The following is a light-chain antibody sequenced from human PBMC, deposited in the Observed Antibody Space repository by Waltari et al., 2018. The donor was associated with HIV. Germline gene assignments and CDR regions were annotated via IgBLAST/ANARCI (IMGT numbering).Light chain of an antibody. CDR1: KSNIGAGHD. CDR3: QSSDIRLHGLWV. J-gene: IGLJ3*02. CDR2: AKS. V-gene: IGLV1-40*01. Sequence: QSLLTQPPSVSATPGQRITISCTGNKSNIGAGHDVHWYRQLPGTAPRLLIFAKSNRPSRVPDRISGSKSTASASLAITGLQAEDEGYYYCQSSDIRLHGLWVFGGGTKVTVL.